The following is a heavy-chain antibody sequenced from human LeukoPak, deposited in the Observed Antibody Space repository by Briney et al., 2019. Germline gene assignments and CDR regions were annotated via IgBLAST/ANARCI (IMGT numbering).Heavy chain of an antibody. Sequence: PGRSLILSCAASGFAFSSYDMHWVRQAPGKGLEWVTVISYDGSNKYYADSVKGRFTISRDNSKNTLYLQMNSLRAEDTAVYYCARPEGDFWSGYLKLDYWGQGTLVTVSS. CDR3: ARPEGDFWSGYLKLDY. CDR2: ISYDGSNK. V-gene: IGHV3-30-3*01. D-gene: IGHD3-3*01. CDR1: GFAFSSYD. J-gene: IGHJ4*02.